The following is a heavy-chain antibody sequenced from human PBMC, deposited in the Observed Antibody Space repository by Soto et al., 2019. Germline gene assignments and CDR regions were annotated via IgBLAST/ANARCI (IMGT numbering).Heavy chain of an antibody. CDR2: INPNSGGT. D-gene: IGHD5-12*01. Sequence: ASVKVSCKASGYTFTGYYMHWVRQAPGQGLEWMGWINPNSGGTNYAQKFQGWVTMTRDTSISTAYMELSRLRSDDTAVYYCARDHGYIVARGVDYWGQGTLVTVSS. CDR1: GYTFTGYY. CDR3: ARDHGYIVARGVDY. J-gene: IGHJ4*02. V-gene: IGHV1-2*04.